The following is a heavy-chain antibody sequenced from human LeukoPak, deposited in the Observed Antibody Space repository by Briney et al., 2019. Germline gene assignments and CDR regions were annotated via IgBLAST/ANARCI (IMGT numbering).Heavy chain of an antibody. CDR2: ISYDGSNK. J-gene: IGHJ5*02. CDR1: GFTFSSYA. Sequence: QAGGSLRLSCAASGFTFSSYAMHWVRQAPGKGLEWVAVISYDGSNKYYADSVKGRFTISRDNSKNTLYLQMNSLRAEDTAVYYCAKDIGGITIKNWFDPWGQGTLVTVSS. D-gene: IGHD1-26*01. V-gene: IGHV3-30-3*01. CDR3: AKDIGGITIKNWFDP.